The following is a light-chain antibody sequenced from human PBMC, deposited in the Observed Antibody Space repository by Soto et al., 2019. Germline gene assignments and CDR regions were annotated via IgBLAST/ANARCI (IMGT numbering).Light chain of an antibody. CDR3: VLYMVRGIWV. Sequence: QTVVTQEPSFSVSPGGTVTLTCALSSGSFSTNNYPSWCQQTPGQPPRTLIFRTNTRSSGVPDRFSGSILGSKAALTITGAQADDESDYYCVLYMVRGIWVFGGGTKLTVL. J-gene: IGLJ3*02. V-gene: IGLV8-61*01. CDR1: SGSFSTNNY. CDR2: RTN.